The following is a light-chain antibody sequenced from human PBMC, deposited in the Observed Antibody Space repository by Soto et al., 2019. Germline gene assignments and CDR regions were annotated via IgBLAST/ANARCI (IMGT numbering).Light chain of an antibody. J-gene: IGLJ1*01. CDR2: EVS. CDR3: CSLTTSHTYV. Sequence: QSALTQAASVSGSPGQSITISCTGTSSDVGGYNYVSWYQQHPGKAPKLMIYEVSNRPSGVSNRYSGSKSGNSASLTISGLQADDEADYYCCSLTTSHTYVFGSGTQLTVL. V-gene: IGLV2-14*01. CDR1: SSDVGGYNY.